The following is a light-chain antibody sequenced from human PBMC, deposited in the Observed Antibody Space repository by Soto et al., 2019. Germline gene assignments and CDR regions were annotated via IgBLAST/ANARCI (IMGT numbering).Light chain of an antibody. CDR2: GAS. V-gene: IGKV3-15*01. CDR3: QQDNNWPPWT. J-gene: IGKJ1*01. Sequence: EIVMTQSPATLSVSPGERATLSCRASQSVSSNLAWYQQKPGQAPRLLIYGASTRATGIPARFRGTGSGTEFTLTISSLQSEDFAVYYCQQDNNWPPWTFGQGTKVDIK. CDR1: QSVSSN.